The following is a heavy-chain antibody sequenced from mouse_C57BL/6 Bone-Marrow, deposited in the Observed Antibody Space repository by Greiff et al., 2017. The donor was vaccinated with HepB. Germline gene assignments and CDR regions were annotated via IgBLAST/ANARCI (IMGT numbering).Heavy chain of an antibody. D-gene: IGHD1-1*01. J-gene: IGHJ3*01. V-gene: IGHV14-4*01. CDR2: IDPENGDT. CDR3: ATWTTVVATLPRLPWFAY. CDR1: GFNIKDDY. Sequence: EVQLQQSGAELVRPGASVKLSCTASGFNIKDDYMHWVKQRPEQGLEWIGWIDPENGDTEYASKFQGKATITADTSSNTAYLQLSSLTSEDTAVYYCATWTTVVATLPRLPWFAYWGQGTLVTVSA.